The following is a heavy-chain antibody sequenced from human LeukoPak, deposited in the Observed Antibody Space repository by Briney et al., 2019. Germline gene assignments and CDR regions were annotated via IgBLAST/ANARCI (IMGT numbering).Heavy chain of an antibody. Sequence: SETLSLTCAVYGGSFSGYCWCWIRQPPGKGLEWIGKINHSGSTNYNPSLKSRVTISVDTSKNQFSLKLSSVTAADTAVYYCARGYGSGSYYGNWGQGTLVTVSS. CDR3: ARGYGSGSYYGN. V-gene: IGHV4-34*01. CDR1: GGSFSGYC. J-gene: IGHJ4*02. D-gene: IGHD3-10*01. CDR2: INHSGST.